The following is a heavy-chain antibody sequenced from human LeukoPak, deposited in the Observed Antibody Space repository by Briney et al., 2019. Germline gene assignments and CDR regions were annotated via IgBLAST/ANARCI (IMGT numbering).Heavy chain of an antibody. CDR1: GFTFSSHG. D-gene: IGHD6-19*01. CDR2: IWYDGSNK. Sequence: PGGSLRLSCAASGFTFSSHGMHWVRQAPGKGLEWVAVIWYDGSNKFYADSVRGRFTISRDNSKNTLYAQMNSLRAEDTAVYYCARGRGSGWYDAFDIWGQGTMVTVSS. CDR3: ARGRGSGWYDAFDI. V-gene: IGHV3-33*01. J-gene: IGHJ3*02.